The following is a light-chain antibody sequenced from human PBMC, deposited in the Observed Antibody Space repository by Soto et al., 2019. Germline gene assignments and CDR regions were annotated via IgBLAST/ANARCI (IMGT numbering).Light chain of an antibody. J-gene: IGKJ2*01. V-gene: IGKV3-15*01. CDR1: QSVSSN. CDR2: GAS. CDR3: QQYNNWPPVT. Sequence: EIVMTQSPATLSVSPGERATLSFSASQSVSSNLAWYQQKPGQAPRLLIYGASTRATGIPARFSGSGSGTEFTLTISSLQSEDFAVYYCQQYNNWPPVTFDQGTKLEIK.